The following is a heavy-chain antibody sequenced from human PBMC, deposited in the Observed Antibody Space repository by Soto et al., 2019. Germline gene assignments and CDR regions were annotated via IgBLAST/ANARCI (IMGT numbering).Heavy chain of an antibody. J-gene: IGHJ4*02. Sequence: QVQLVESGGGLVKPGGSLRLSCAASGFTFSDYYMSWIRQAPGKGLEWVSYISSSGSTIYYADSVKGRFTISRDNAKNSLYLQMNSLRAEDTAMYYCARRRFCSSTSCYAGGFDYWGQGTLVTVSS. V-gene: IGHV3-11*01. CDR3: ARRRFCSSTSCYAGGFDY. D-gene: IGHD2-2*01. CDR1: GFTFSDYY. CDR2: ISSSGSTI.